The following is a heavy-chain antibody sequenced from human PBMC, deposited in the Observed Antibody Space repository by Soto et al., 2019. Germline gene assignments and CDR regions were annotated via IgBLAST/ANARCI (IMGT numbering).Heavy chain of an antibody. CDR3: TRDHCTNGVCLGVY. Sequence: EVQLVESGGGLVQPGGSLRLSCAASGFTFSTYWLSWVRQAPGKGLEWVANINQEGSEKYYVDSVKGRFTISRDNAKNSLDLQMNSLRAEDTALYYCTRDHCTNGVCLGVYWGQGTLVTVSS. D-gene: IGHD2-8*01. J-gene: IGHJ4*02. V-gene: IGHV3-7*03. CDR1: GFTFSTYW. CDR2: INQEGSEK.